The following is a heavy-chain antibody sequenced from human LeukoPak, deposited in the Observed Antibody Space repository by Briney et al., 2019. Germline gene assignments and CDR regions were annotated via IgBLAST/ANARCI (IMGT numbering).Heavy chain of an antibody. Sequence: PGGSLRLSCAASGFTSNTYAMSWVRQAPGKGLEWVSSISPGGTTYYTGSVKGRFTISRDDSKSTLYLQMNSLRVEDTAIYYCAKLRSNTYYSVADYWGQGTLVAVSS. J-gene: IGHJ4*02. D-gene: IGHD2/OR15-2a*01. CDR1: GFTSNTYA. V-gene: IGHV3-23*01. CDR2: ISPGGTT. CDR3: AKLRSNTYYSVADY.